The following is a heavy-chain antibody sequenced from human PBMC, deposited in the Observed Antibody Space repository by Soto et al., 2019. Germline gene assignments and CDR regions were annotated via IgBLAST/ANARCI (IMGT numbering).Heavy chain of an antibody. D-gene: IGHD2-21*01. CDR3: ARRLFGTDAFDI. V-gene: IGHV1-18*01. CDR2: ISAYKGNT. CDR1: GYTFTSYG. J-gene: IGHJ3*02. Sequence: ASVKVSCKASGYTFTSYGISWVRQAPGQGLEWMGWISAYKGNTNYAQKLQGRVTMTTDTSTSTAYMELRSLRSDDTAVYYCARRLFGTDAFDIWGQGTMVTVSS.